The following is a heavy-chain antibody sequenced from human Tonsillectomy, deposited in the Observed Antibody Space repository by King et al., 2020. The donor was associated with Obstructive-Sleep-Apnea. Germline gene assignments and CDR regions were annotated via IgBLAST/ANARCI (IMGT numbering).Heavy chain of an antibody. CDR2: ISYDGSNK. D-gene: IGHD2-15*01. J-gene: IGHJ4*02. CDR3: ARDWEAVAALDY. CDR1: GFTFSSYA. V-gene: IGHV3-30*04. Sequence: VQLVESGGGVVQPGRSLRLSCAASGFTFSSYAMHWVRQAPGKGLEWVAVISYDGSNKYYADSVKGRFTISRDNSKNTLYLQMNSLRAEDTAVYYCARDWEAVAALDYWGQGTLVTVSS.